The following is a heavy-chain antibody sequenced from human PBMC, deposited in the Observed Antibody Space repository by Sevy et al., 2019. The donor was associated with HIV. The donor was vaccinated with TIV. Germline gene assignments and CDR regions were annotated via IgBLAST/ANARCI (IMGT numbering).Heavy chain of an antibody. CDR1: GFTFSSYT. D-gene: IGHD6-13*01. V-gene: IGHV3-21*01. Sequence: GGSLRLSCAPSGFTFSSYTMNWVRQAPGKGLEWVSSITFLSNYIYYADSVKGRFTISRDNAKNSVYLQMNSLRVEDTAVYYCARGGSNWPYFDYWGQGTLVTVSS. CDR2: ITFLSNYI. CDR3: ARGGSNWPYFDY. J-gene: IGHJ4*02.